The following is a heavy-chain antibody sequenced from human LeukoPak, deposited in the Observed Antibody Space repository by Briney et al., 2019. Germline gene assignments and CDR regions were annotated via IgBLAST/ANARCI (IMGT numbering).Heavy chain of an antibody. CDR1: GFTFSSYW. D-gene: IGHD3-3*01. Sequence: PGGSLRLSCAASGFTFSSYWMHWVRQAPGKGLVWVSRINSDVSSTSYACSVKGRFTVSRDTAKHTLYLQMNSLGAEDTAVYYCARDPEWLLYRYLDYWGQGTLVTVSS. V-gene: IGHV3-74*01. CDR3: ARDPEWLLYRYLDY. J-gene: IGHJ4*02. CDR2: INSDVSST.